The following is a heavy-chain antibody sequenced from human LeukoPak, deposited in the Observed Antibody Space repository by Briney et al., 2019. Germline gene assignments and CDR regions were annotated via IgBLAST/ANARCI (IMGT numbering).Heavy chain of an antibody. D-gene: IGHD5-18*01. CDR3: ASGPPTGDTAMVDGDY. Sequence: PGGSLRLSCAASGFTFSSYSMNWVRQAPGKGLEWVSSISSSSSYIYYADSVKGRFTISRDNAKNSLYLQMNSLRAEDTAVYYCASGPPTGDTAMVDGDYWGQGTLVTVSS. CDR1: GFTFSSYS. J-gene: IGHJ4*02. CDR2: ISSSSSYI. V-gene: IGHV3-21*01.